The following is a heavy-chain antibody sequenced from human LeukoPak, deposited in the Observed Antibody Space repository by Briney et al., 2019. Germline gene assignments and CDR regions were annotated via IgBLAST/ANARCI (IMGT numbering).Heavy chain of an antibody. CDR2: ISSNSRYI. D-gene: IGHD6-13*01. Sequence: GGSLRLSCAAAGFTFSTYSMNWVRQAPGKGLEWVSSISSNSRYIYYADSMRGRFTISRDNAKNSLYLQLNSLKPEDTAVYYCARVAEAAAFDSWGQGTLVTVSS. CDR1: GFTFSTYS. J-gene: IGHJ4*02. V-gene: IGHV3-21*06. CDR3: ARVAEAAAFDS.